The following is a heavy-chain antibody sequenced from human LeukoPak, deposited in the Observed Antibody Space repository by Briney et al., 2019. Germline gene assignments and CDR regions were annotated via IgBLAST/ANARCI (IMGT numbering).Heavy chain of an antibody. J-gene: IGHJ4*02. D-gene: IGHD5-24*01. CDR2: INTNTGNP. CDR3: ARDTIRPDY. V-gene: IGHV7-4-1*02. CDR1: GYTFTGYY. Sequence: GASVKVSCKASGYTFTGYYMHWVRQAPGQGLEWMGWINTNTGNPTYAQGFTGRFVFSLDTSVSTAYLQISSLKAEDTAMYYCARDTIRPDYWGQGTLVTVSS.